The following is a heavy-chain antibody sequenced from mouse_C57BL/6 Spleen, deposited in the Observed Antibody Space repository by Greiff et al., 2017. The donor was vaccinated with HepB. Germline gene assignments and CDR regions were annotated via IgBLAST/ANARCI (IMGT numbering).Heavy chain of an antibody. CDR2: INPSDSYT. CDR1: GYTFTSYW. J-gene: IGHJ2*01. V-gene: IGHV1-50*01. Sequence: QVQLKQPGAELVKPGASVKLSCKASGYTFTSYWMQWVKQRPGQGLEWIGEINPSDSYTNYNQKFKGKATLTVDTSSSTAYMQLSSLTSEDSAVYYCARPGGNLDYWGQGTTLTVSS. CDR3: ARPGGNLDY.